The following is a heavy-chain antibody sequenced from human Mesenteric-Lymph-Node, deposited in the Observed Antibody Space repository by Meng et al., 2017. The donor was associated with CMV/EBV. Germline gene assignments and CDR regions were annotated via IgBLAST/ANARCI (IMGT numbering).Heavy chain of an antibody. D-gene: IGHD1-26*01. Sequence: SETLSLTCTVSGGSLRSSNYYWGWIRQPPGKGLEWIGYIYYSETTNYNPSLKNRVTVSVDTSKNQFSLKLSSVTAADTAIYYCARDSGIYYKYYYSGLDVWGQGTTVTVSS. CDR2: IYYSETT. J-gene: IGHJ6*02. CDR3: ARDSGIYYKYYYSGLDV. V-gene: IGHV4-61*01. CDR1: GGSLRSSNYY.